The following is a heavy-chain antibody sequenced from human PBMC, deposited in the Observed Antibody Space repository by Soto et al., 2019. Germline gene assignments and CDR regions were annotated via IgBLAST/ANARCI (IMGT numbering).Heavy chain of an antibody. CDR1: GGSISSGGYY. Sequence: PSETLSLTCTVSGGSISSGGYYWSWIRQHPGKGLEWIGYIYYSGSTYYNPSLKSRVTISVDKSKNQFSLKLSSVTAADTAVYYCATTGESGSYSYYYYGMDVWGQGTTVTVSS. D-gene: IGHD1-26*01. J-gene: IGHJ6*02. CDR3: ATTGESGSYSYYYYGMDV. CDR2: IYYSGST. V-gene: IGHV4-31*09.